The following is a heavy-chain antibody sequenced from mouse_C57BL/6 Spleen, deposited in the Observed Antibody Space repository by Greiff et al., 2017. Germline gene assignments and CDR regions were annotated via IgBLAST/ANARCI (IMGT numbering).Heavy chain of an antibody. CDR1: GYAFSSSW. V-gene: IGHV1-82*01. Sequence: QVQLQQSGPELVKPGASVKISCKASGYAFSSSWMNWVKQRPGKGLEWIGRIYPGDGDTNYNGKFKGKATLTADKSSSTAYMQLSSLTSEDSAVYFWAGGYGSCPRDWGHGTLVTVSA. CDR3: AGGYGSCPRD. CDR2: IYPGDGDT. D-gene: IGHD1-1*01. J-gene: IGHJ3*01.